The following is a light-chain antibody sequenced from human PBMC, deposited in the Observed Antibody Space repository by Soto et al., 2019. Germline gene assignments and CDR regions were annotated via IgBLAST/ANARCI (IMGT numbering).Light chain of an antibody. CDR1: QGISTF. Sequence: DIQLTQSPSFLSASVGDRVTITCRASQGISTFLAWYQQRPGKAPKLLIYAASTLQSGVPSRFSGSGSGTEFTLTISGLQPEDCATDYCQEVISYPPGFGPGTKVYIK. V-gene: IGKV1-9*01. CDR2: AAS. CDR3: QEVISYPPG. J-gene: IGKJ3*01.